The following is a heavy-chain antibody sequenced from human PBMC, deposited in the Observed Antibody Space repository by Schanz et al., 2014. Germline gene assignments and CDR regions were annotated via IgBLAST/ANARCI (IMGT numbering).Heavy chain of an antibody. CDR2: ISYDGSNK. CDR3: ARSQGVIRLYYRLDV. CDR1: GFTFRSYG. V-gene: IGHV3-30*19. Sequence: QVQLVESGGGVVQPGRSLRLSCAASGFTFRSYGMHWVRQAPGKGLEWVEFISYDGSNKYYADSVKGRFTISRDNSMNTVYLQNNSLRRDDAAVYYCARSQGVIRLYYRLDVWGQGTTVTVSS. J-gene: IGHJ6*02. D-gene: IGHD3-10*01.